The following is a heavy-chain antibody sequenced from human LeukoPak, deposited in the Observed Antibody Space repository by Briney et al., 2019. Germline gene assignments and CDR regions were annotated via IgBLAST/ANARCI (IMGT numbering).Heavy chain of an antibody. J-gene: IGHJ4*02. CDR3: ARDPYSGPFDY. CDR1: GGSFSGYY. V-gene: IGHV4-34*01. Sequence: SETLSLTCAVYGGSFSGYYWSWIRQPPGKGLEWIGEINHSGSTNYNPSLKSRVTISVDTSKNQFSLKLSSVTAADTAVYYCARDPYSGPFDYWGQGTLVTVPS. CDR2: INHSGST. D-gene: IGHD1-26*01.